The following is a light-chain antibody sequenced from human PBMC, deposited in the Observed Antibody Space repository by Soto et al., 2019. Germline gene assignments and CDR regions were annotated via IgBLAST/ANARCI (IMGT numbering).Light chain of an antibody. V-gene: IGKV3-15*01. J-gene: IGKJ1*01. CDR1: QSVSSN. CDR3: QQYNNWLRT. Sequence: EIVLTQSPGTLSLSPGERATLSCRASQSVSSNLAWYQQKPGQAPRLLIYGASTRATGIPARFSGSGSGTEFTLTISSLQSEHFAVYYCQQYNNWLRTFGQGTKVDIK. CDR2: GAS.